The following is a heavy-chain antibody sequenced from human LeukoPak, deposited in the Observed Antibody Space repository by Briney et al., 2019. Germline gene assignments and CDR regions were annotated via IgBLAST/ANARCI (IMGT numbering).Heavy chain of an antibody. Sequence: ASVKVYCKASGFNFTRYGIRWVRPAPGQGREWMGSISAYNGNTNYAQKLQGRVTMTTDTSTSTAYMGLRSLRSDDTAVYYCARDGWWELLIYWGQGTLVTVSS. V-gene: IGHV1-18*01. CDR2: ISAYNGNT. D-gene: IGHD1-26*01. CDR1: GFNFTRYG. J-gene: IGHJ4*02. CDR3: ARDGWWELLIY.